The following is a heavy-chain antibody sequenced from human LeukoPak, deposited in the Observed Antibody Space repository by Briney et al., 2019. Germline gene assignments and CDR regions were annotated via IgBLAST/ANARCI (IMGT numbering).Heavy chain of an antibody. V-gene: IGHV3-9*01. CDR2: ISWNSASV. Sequence: GGSLRLSCEASGFTLDDYGMHWVRQAPGKGLEWVLTISWNSASVGYGDCGKGRFTISRDNAKKTLYLQINSLRPEDTALYYCAKDYGYSSSWYDYWGQGTLVTVSS. CDR1: GFTLDDYG. J-gene: IGHJ4*02. CDR3: AKDYGYSSSWYDY. D-gene: IGHD6-13*01.